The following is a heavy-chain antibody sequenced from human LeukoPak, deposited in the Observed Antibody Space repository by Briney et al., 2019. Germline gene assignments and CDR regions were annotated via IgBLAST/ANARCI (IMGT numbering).Heavy chain of an antibody. V-gene: IGHV4-4*07. CDR2: IYTSGST. D-gene: IGHD3-3*01. Sequence: SETLSLTCTVSGGSISSYHWSWIRQPAGKGLEWIGRIYTSGSTNYNPSLKSRVTMSVDTSKNQFSLKLCSVTAADTAVYYCARVWSGYYAGYYYYYMDVWGKGTTVTVSS. CDR1: GGSISSYH. CDR3: ARVWSGYYAGYYYYYMDV. J-gene: IGHJ6*03.